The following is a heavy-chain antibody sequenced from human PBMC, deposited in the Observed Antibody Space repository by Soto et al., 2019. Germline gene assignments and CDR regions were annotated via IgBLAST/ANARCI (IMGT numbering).Heavy chain of an antibody. CDR2: ISAYNGNT. CDR3: AREGLTGTARLYYGMDV. CDR1: GYTFTSYG. D-gene: IGHD1-7*01. V-gene: IGHV1-18*01. J-gene: IGHJ6*02. Sequence: ASVKVSCKASGYTFTSYGISWVRQAPGQGLEWMGWISAYNGNTNYAQKLQGRDTMTTGTSTSTAYMELRSLRSDDTAVYYCAREGLTGTARLYYGMDVWGQGTTVTVSS.